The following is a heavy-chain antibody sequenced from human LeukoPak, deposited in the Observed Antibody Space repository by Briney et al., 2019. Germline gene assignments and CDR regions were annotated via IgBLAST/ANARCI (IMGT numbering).Heavy chain of an antibody. D-gene: IGHD2-8*01. CDR2: MNPNSGNK. Sequence: SVKVSCKASGYTFTSYVINWVRQATGQGVEWMGWMNPNSGNKGYAQKFQGRVTMTRNTSISTAYMELSSLRSEDTAVYYCARAGVWLYYYYYGMDVWGQGTTVTVSS. CDR3: ARAGVWLYYYYYGMDV. V-gene: IGHV1-8*01. CDR1: GYTFTSYV. J-gene: IGHJ6*02.